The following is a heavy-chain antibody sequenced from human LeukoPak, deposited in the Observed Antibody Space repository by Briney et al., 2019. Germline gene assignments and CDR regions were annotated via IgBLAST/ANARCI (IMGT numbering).Heavy chain of an antibody. CDR3: ARDDDSSGYYYSLAY. J-gene: IGHJ4*02. CDR2: IYYSGNT. CDR1: GGSISSYY. V-gene: IGHV4-59*01. D-gene: IGHD3-22*01. Sequence: PSETLSLTCTVSGGSISSYYWSWIRQPPGKGLEWIGYIYYSGNTNYNPSLKSRVTISVDTSKNQFSLKLSSVTAADTAVYYCARDDDSSGYYYSLAYWGQGTLVTVSS.